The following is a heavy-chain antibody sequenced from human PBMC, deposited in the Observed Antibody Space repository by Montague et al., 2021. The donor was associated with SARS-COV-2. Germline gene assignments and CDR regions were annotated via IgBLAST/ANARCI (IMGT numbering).Heavy chain of an antibody. J-gene: IGHJ3*01. V-gene: IGHV4-31*03. D-gene: IGHD6-13*01. CDR3: ARDAGTAAFDV. CDR1: GASFSSVGYY. CDR2: IYYSGNT. Sequence: TLSLTCTVSGASFSSVGYYWSWIRQFPGKGLEWIGYIYYSGNTYYNPSLKSRIIMSQDMSKNQFSLELTSVTAADTAVYYCARDAGTAAFDVWGQGTMATVAS.